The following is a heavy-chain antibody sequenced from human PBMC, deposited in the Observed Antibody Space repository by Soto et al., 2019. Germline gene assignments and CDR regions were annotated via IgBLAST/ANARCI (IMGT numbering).Heavy chain of an antibody. CDR1: GGSISSGDYY. D-gene: IGHD3-22*01. CDR3: ARAVDPYDSSGYRLDY. Sequence: SLTCTVSGGSISSGDYYCSWIRQPPGKGLEWIGYIYYSGSTYYNPSLKSRVTISVDTSKNQFSLKLSSVTAADTAVYYCARAVDPYDSSGYRLDYWGQGTLVTVSS. J-gene: IGHJ4*02. CDR2: IYYSGST. V-gene: IGHV4-30-4*01.